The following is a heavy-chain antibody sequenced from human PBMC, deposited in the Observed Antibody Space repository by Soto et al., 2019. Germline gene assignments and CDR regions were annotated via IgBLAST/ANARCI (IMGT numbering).Heavy chain of an antibody. CDR3: AKGGQSGPGWGNWFDP. CDR1: GFTFSSYA. CDR2: ISGSGGST. Sequence: WSLRLSCAASGFTFSSYAMSWVRQAPGKGLEWVSAISGSGGSTYYADSVKGRFTISRDNSKNTLYLQMNSLRAEDTAVYYCAKGGQSGPGWGNWFDPWGQGTLVTVSS. J-gene: IGHJ5*02. D-gene: IGHD5-12*01. V-gene: IGHV3-23*01.